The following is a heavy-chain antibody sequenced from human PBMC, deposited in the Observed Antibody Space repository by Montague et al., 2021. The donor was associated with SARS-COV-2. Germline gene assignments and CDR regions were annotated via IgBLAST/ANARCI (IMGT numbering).Heavy chain of an antibody. CDR1: GGSISSYY. J-gene: IGHJ4*02. Sequence: SETLSLTCTVSGGSISSYYWSWIRQPPGKGLEWIGYIYYSGSTNYNPSXXSRVTISVDTSKNQFSLKLSSVTAADTAVYYCARVPQVGDDSSGYYSGGFDYWGQGTLVTVSS. D-gene: IGHD3-22*01. CDR3: ARVPQVGDDSSGYYSGGFDY. CDR2: IYYSGST. V-gene: IGHV4-59*01.